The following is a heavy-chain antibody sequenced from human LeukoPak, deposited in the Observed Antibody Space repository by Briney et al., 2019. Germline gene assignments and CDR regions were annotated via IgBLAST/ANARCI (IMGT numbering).Heavy chain of an antibody. V-gene: IGHV3-7*01. CDR2: IKQDGSEK. Sequence: GGSLRLSCAASGFTFSSYWMSWVRQAPGKGLEWVANIKQDGSEKYYVDSVKGRFTISRDNAKNSLYLQMNSLRAEDTAVYCCASSPPYSSGWRPFDYWGQGTLVTVSS. CDR1: GFTFSSYW. CDR3: ASSPPYSSGWRPFDY. D-gene: IGHD6-19*01. J-gene: IGHJ4*02.